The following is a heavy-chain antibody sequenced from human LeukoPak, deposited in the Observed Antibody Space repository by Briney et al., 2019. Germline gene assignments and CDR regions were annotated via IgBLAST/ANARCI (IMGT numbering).Heavy chain of an antibody. CDR3: ARVGHTIIRGAMDY. V-gene: IGHV1-18*01. CDR1: GYTFTSYG. CDR2: ISGYNGNT. D-gene: IGHD3-10*01. J-gene: IGHJ4*02. Sequence: ASAKVSCKSSGYTFTSYGINWVRQAPGQGHEWMAWISGYNGNTNYAHKFQGRVIMTTDTSTSTAYLELRSLRSDDTALYYCARVGHTIIRGAMDYWGQGTLVTVSS.